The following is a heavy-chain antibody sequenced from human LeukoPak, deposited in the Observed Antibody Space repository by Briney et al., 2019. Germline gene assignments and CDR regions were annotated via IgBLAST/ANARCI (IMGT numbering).Heavy chain of an antibody. CDR1: GGSISRYY. J-gene: IGHJ3*02. Sequence: SETLSLTCTVSGGSISRYYWSWIRQPPGKGLEWIGYIYYDGTTNYNPSLKSRVTISFDTSKNQFSLKLSSVTAADTAVYYCARDVVVPAAISRIDDAFDIWGQGTMVTVSS. D-gene: IGHD2-2*02. CDR2: IYYDGTT. V-gene: IGHV4-59*12. CDR3: ARDVVVPAAISRIDDAFDI.